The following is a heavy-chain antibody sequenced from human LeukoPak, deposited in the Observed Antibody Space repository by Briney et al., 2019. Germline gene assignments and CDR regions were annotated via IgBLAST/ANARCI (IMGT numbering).Heavy chain of an antibody. D-gene: IGHD6-13*01. CDR1: GFTFSRYD. Sequence: GGSLRLSCAASGFTFSRYDMHWVRQATGKGLEWVSAIGPAGDTYYRGSVKGRFTISRENAKNSLYLQMNNLRAGDTAVYYCARGGPAGSYNWFDPWGQGTLVTVSS. CDR3: ARGGPAGSYNWFDP. CDR2: IGPAGDT. J-gene: IGHJ5*02. V-gene: IGHV3-13*01.